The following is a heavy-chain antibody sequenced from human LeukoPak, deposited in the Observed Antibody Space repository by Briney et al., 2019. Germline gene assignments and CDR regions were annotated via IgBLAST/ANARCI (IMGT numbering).Heavy chain of an antibody. CDR3: ARDIHAFDI. CDR2: VWSDEINK. J-gene: IGHJ3*02. V-gene: IGHV3-33*01. CDR1: GFPFSNFP. D-gene: IGHD2-21*01. Sequence: PGGSLRLSCAASGFPFSNFPMNWVPQAPGKGLEGVAVVWSDEINKYYADSVRGRFTISRDNSKNTLYLQMNSLRAEDTAVYYCARDIHAFDIWGQGTMVTVSS.